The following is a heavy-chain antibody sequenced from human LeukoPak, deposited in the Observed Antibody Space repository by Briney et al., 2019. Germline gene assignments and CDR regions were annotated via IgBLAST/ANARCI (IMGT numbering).Heavy chain of an antibody. Sequence: ASVKVSYKASGGIFRSLAINWVRQAPGKGLEWMGGIIPMINTPKYAQRFQGRVSITADESTSTGYMEVSSLRSEDTAVYYCAIFQGTYVHSDTDFWGQPSLVTVSS. CDR3: AIFQGTYVHSDTDF. J-gene: IGHJ4*02. CDR1: GGIFRSLA. D-gene: IGHD1/OR15-1a*01. V-gene: IGHV1-69*13. CDR2: IIPMINTP.